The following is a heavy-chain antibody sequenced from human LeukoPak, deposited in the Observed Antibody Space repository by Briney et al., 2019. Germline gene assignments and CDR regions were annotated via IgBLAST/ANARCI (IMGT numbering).Heavy chain of an antibody. CDR2: IYYTGST. J-gene: IGHJ4*02. Sequence: SETLSLTCTVSGGSMSSSSYYWGWIRQPPGKGLEWIGTIYYTGSTYYNPSLKSRVTISIDTSKNQFSLKLSSVTAADTAVYYCARGPNYGGNSKDFDYWGQGTLATVSS. CDR3: ARGPNYGGNSKDFDY. D-gene: IGHD4-23*01. CDR1: GGSMSSSSYY. V-gene: IGHV4-39*01.